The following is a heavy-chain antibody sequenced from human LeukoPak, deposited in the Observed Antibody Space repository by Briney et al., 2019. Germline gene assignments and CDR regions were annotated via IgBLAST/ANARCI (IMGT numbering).Heavy chain of an antibody. CDR3: ARVCYDILTGYAIDAFDI. D-gene: IGHD3-9*01. CDR1: GGSFSGYY. Sequence: PSETLSLTCAVYGGSFSGYYWSWIRQPPGKGLEWIGEINHSGSTNYNPSLKSRVTISVDTSKNQFSLKLSSVTAADTAVYYCARVCYDILTGYAIDAFDIWGQGTMVTVPS. V-gene: IGHV4-34*01. CDR2: INHSGST. J-gene: IGHJ3*02.